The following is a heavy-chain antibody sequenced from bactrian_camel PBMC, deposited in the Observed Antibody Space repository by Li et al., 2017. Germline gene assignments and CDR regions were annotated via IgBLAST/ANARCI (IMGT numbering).Heavy chain of an antibody. Sequence: LVESGGGSVQAGGSLRLSCASSRFDYSNNCMGWFRQAPGEERAGVATLYPNGDTVYADSVKGRFTVSKDNDKNTLFLQMTSLKPEDTARYYCAADPWCTEQYADRRYWGQGTQVTVS. CDR1: RFDYSNNC. CDR2: LYPNGDT. J-gene: IGHJ4*01. CDR3: AADPWCTEQYADRRY. D-gene: IGHD1*01. V-gene: IGHV3S53*01.